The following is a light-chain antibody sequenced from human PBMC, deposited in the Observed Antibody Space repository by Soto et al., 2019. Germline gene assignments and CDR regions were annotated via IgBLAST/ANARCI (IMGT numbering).Light chain of an antibody. Sequence: QSALTQPASVSGSPGQSITISCTGTSSDVGGYNYVSWYQQHPGKAPKLMIYDLSKRPSGVSNRFSSSKSGNTASLTSSGLQAEDEADYYCSSYTSSSTLFGGGTKLTVL. CDR1: SSDVGGYNY. V-gene: IGLV2-14*01. CDR3: SSYTSSSTL. CDR2: DLS. J-gene: IGLJ2*01.